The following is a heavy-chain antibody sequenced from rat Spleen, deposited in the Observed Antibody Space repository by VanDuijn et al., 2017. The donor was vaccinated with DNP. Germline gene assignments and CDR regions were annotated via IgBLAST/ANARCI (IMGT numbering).Heavy chain of an antibody. J-gene: IGHJ3*01. CDR2: ISSWGGNT. Sequence: EVQLVESGGGLVQPGRSLKLSCVVSGFTFNNYWMTWFRQVPEKGLEWVASISSWGGNTYYPDSVRGRFPFSRGKEKNTLYRQMKSRRSDDPATXXCAXXXYSXXXLXXXWGQGTXXTVS. CDR1: GFTFNNYW. D-gene: IGHD1-1*01. CDR3: AXXXYSXXXLXXX. V-gene: IGHV5-31*01.